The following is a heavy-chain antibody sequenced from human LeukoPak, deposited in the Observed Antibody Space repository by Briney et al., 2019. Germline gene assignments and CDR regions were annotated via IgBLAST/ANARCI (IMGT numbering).Heavy chain of an antibody. CDR1: GFTFSSYA. V-gene: IGHV3-23*01. CDR2: ISGIGGST. Sequence: GGSLRLSCAASGFTFSSYAMSWVRQAPGKGLEWVSGISGIGGSTYYADSVKGRFTFSRDNSRNTLYLQMNSLRAEDMAVYYCAKSLRGYYDSLDYWGQGTLVTVSS. J-gene: IGHJ4*02. D-gene: IGHD3-22*01. CDR3: AKSLRGYYDSLDY.